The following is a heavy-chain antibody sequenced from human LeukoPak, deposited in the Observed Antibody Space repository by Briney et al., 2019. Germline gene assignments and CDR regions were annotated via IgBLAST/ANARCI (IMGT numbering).Heavy chain of an antibody. V-gene: IGHV4-34*01. CDR2: INHSGST. J-gene: IGHJ3*02. D-gene: IGHD2-15*01. CDR3: ARGVMDVVVVAATRAFDI. Sequence: SETLSLTCGVYGGSFSDYYWSWIRQPPGKGLEWIGEINHSGSTNYNPSLKSRVTISVDTSKNQFSLKLSSVTAADTAVYYCARGVMDVVVVAATRAFDIWGQGTMVTVSS. CDR1: GGSFSDYY.